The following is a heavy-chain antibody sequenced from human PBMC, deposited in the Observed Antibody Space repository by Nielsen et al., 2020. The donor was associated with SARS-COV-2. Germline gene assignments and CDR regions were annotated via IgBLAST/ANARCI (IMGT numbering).Heavy chain of an antibody. D-gene: IGHD3-16*02. J-gene: IGHJ6*02. CDR2: ISWNSNYI. Sequence: SLRLSCVVSGFTFDDNAMHWVRQGPGKGLEWVSGISWNSNYIGYADSVKGRFTISRDNAKNSLYLQMNSLRAEDTALYYCAKGRRGVISYGMDVWGQGTTVTVSS. V-gene: IGHV3-9*01. CDR1: GFTFDDNA. CDR3: AKGRRGVISYGMDV.